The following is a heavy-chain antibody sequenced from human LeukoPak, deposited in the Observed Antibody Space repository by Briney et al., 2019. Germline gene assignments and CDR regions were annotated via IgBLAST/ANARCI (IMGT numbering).Heavy chain of an antibody. D-gene: IGHD3-10*01. J-gene: IGHJ4*02. CDR3: TTGIRGD. Sequence: GGSLRLSCSASGLTVTNAWMNWVRQAPGEGLDWVGRIASKTDGGATDYAAPVKGRFTISRDDSRNTLNLQMNSLKTEDTAVYYCTTGIRGDWGQGTLVTVSS. CDR1: GLTVTNAW. CDR2: IASKTDGGAT. V-gene: IGHV3-15*07.